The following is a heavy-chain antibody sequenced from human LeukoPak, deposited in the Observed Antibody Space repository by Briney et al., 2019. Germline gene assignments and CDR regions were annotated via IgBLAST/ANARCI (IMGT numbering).Heavy chain of an antibody. CDR1: GFTSSSYS. Sequence: GGSLRLSCAAPGFTSSSYSMNWVRQAPGKGLEWVSSISSSSSYIYYADSVKGRFTISRDNAKNSLYLQMNSLRAEDTAVYYCARGDIVVVPAAPFDYWGQGTLVTVSS. D-gene: IGHD2-2*01. CDR3: ARGDIVVVPAAPFDY. J-gene: IGHJ4*02. V-gene: IGHV3-21*01. CDR2: ISSSSSYI.